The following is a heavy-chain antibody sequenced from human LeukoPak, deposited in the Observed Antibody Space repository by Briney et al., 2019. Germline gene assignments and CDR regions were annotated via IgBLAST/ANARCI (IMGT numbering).Heavy chain of an antibody. Sequence: SVKVSCKASGGTFSSYAISWVRQAPGQGLEWMGGVIPIFGTANYAQKFQGRVTITADKSTSTAYMELSSLRSEDTAVYYCASNLLTGYLKGNYFDYWGQGTLVTVSS. J-gene: IGHJ4*02. D-gene: IGHD3-9*01. V-gene: IGHV1-69*06. CDR1: GGTFSSYA. CDR2: VIPIFGTA. CDR3: ASNLLTGYLKGNYFDY.